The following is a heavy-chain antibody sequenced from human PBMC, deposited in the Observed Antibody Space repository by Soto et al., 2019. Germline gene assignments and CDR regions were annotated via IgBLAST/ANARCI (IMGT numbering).Heavy chain of an antibody. D-gene: IGHD1-26*01. CDR1: GGTFSSYT. Sequence: SVKVSCKASGGTFSSYTISWVRQAPGQGLEWMGRIIPILGIANYAQKLQGRVTITADKSTSTAYIELSSLRSEDTAVYYCASSAGYSGPPYYFDYWGQGTLVTVSS. J-gene: IGHJ4*02. CDR2: IIPILGIA. CDR3: ASSAGYSGPPYYFDY. V-gene: IGHV1-69*02.